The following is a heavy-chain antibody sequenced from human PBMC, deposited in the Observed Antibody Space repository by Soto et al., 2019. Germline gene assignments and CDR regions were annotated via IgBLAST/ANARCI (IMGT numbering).Heavy chain of an antibody. Sequence: ASVKVSCKASGYTFVDYALHWVRQAPGQGLEWVGWMDPKTGNIKSSHKFEDRVSITRDTATSTAYMELSGLRSEDTAVYFCTREAVVAENWFDPWGHGTLVTVSS. J-gene: IGHJ5*02. CDR2: MDPKTGNI. CDR1: GYTFVDYA. D-gene: IGHD3-22*01. V-gene: IGHV1-3*01. CDR3: TREAVVAENWFDP.